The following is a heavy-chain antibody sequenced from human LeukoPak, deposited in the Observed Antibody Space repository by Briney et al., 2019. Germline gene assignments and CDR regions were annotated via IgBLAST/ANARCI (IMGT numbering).Heavy chain of an antibody. Sequence: GGSLRLSCAASGFTFSSYRMNWVRQAPGKGLEWVSSISSSSSYIYYADSVKGRFTISRDNAKNSLYLQMNSLRAEDTAVNYCARQIVGATLSAFDIWGQGTMVTVSS. D-gene: IGHD1-26*01. CDR3: ARQIVGATLSAFDI. V-gene: IGHV3-21*01. CDR2: ISSSSSYI. J-gene: IGHJ3*02. CDR1: GFTFSSYR.